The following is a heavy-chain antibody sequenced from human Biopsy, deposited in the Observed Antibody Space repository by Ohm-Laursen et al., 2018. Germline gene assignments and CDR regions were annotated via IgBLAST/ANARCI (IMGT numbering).Heavy chain of an antibody. V-gene: IGHV4-34*01. CDR1: GESFNGYY. J-gene: IGHJ6*02. D-gene: IGHD3-22*01. CDR2: INHSGRT. Sequence: PSETLSLTCAVYGESFNGYYWSWIRQTPGKGLEWIGEINHSGRTNYNPSLKSRVTISVDTSKNQFSLKVRSVTAADTAVYYCARGVDYYDPYHYYALDVWGQGTTVTVSS. CDR3: ARGVDYYDPYHYYALDV.